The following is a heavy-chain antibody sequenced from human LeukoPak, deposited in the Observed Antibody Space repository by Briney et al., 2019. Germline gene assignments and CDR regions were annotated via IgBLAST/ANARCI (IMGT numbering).Heavy chain of an antibody. D-gene: IGHD6-19*01. CDR1: GFTFNDYA. V-gene: IGHV3-9*01. J-gene: IGHJ4*02. CDR2: INWNSNSI. Sequence: GGSLRLSCAASGFTFNDYAMHWVRQAPGKGLEWVPGINWNSNSIGYADSVKGRFTISRDNAKNSMHLQMNSLRAEDTAFYYCAKGLGKSSGWATLDYWGQGTLVTVSS. CDR3: AKGLGKSSGWATLDY.